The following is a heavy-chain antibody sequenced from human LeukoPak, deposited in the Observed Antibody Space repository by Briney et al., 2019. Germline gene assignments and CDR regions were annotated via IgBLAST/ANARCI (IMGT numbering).Heavy chain of an antibody. CDR2: LGISGDYA. V-gene: IGHV3-23*01. J-gene: IGHJ4*02. D-gene: IGHD3-22*01. CDR3: ASHRDYYDSSGWDYFDY. Sequence: GGSLRLSCVASGFTLSSYAVSWVRQAPGKGLQWVSSLGISGDYAWYAGSVKGRFTISRDSSKNTLYLQMDRLRAEDTAVYYCASHRDYYDSSGWDYFDYWGQGTLVTVSS. CDR1: GFTLSSYA.